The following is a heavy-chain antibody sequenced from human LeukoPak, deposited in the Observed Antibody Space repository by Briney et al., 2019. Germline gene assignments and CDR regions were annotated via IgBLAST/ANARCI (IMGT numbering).Heavy chain of an antibody. V-gene: IGHV1-46*01. CDR3: ARPRYRSSTSCYNFDY. Sequence: GASVKVSCKASGYTFTSYYMHWLRQAPGQGLGWMGIINPSGGSTSYAQKFQGRVTMTRDTSTSTVYMELSSLRSEDTAVYCCARPRYRSSTSCYNFDYWGQGTLVTVSS. J-gene: IGHJ4*02. CDR2: INPSGGST. CDR1: GYTFTSYY. D-gene: IGHD2-2*02.